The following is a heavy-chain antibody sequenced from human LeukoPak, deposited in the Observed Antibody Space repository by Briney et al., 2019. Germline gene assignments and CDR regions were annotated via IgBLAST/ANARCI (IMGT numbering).Heavy chain of an antibody. J-gene: IGHJ4*02. CDR2: ISYSGST. D-gene: IGHD2/OR15-2a*01. V-gene: IGHV4-59*08. CDR1: RDSMTNYY. CDR3: ASAPHVNYFDF. Sequence: PSETLSLTCTVSRDSMTNYYWSWIRQPPGMGLEWIGYISYSGSTNHNPSLKSRVTFSIDTSKNQFSLWLDSVTAADTAVYYCASAPHVNYFDFWGQGALVTVSA.